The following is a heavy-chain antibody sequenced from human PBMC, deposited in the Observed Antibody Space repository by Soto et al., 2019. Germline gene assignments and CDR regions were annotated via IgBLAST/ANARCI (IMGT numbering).Heavy chain of an antibody. V-gene: IGHV4-39*01. Sequence: PSETLSLTCTVSGGSISSSSYYWGWIRQPPGKGLEWIGSIYYSGSTYYNPSLKSRVTISVDTSKNQFSLKLSSVTAADTAVYYCARIGAAGIYYYYGMDVWGQGTTVTVSS. D-gene: IGHD3-10*01. CDR3: ARIGAAGIYYYYGMDV. J-gene: IGHJ6*02. CDR1: GGSISSSSYY. CDR2: IYYSGST.